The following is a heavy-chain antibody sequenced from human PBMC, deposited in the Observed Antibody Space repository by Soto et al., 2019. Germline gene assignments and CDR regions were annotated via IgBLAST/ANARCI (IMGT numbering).Heavy chain of an antibody. Sequence: GGSLRLSCAASGFTFSSYGMHWVRQAPGKGLEWVAVIWYDGSNKYYADSVKGRFTISRDNSKNTLYLQMNSLRAEDTAVYYWASGAGGGEQLAFYYYYYGMDVWGQGTTVTVSS. D-gene: IGHD6-6*01. CDR1: GFTFSSYG. CDR3: ASGAGGGEQLAFYYYYYGMDV. J-gene: IGHJ6*02. CDR2: IWYDGSNK. V-gene: IGHV3-33*01.